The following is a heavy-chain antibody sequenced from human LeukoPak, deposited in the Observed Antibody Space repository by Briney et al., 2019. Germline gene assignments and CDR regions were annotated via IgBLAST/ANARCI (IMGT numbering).Heavy chain of an antibody. D-gene: IGHD5-12*01. CDR3: ARAYSGYEYYFDY. J-gene: IGHJ4*02. CDR2: IYYSGST. Sequence: SETLSLTCTVSGGSISSSSYYWSWIRQPPGKGLEWIGYIYYSGSTNYNPSLKSRVTISVDTSKNQFSLKLSSVTAADTAVYYCARAYSGYEYYFDYWGQGTLVTVSS. V-gene: IGHV4-61*01. CDR1: GGSISSSSYY.